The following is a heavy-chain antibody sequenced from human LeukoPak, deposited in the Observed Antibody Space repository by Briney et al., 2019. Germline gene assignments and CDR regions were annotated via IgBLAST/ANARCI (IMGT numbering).Heavy chain of an antibody. CDR1: GGSISSYY. CDR3: ARGGYYGSGNDFRFDP. J-gene: IGHJ5*02. CDR2: IYTSGST. Sequence: SETLSLTCTVSGGSISSYYWSWIRQPAGKGLEWIGRIYTSGSTNYNPSLKSRVTMSVDTSKNQFSLKLSSVTAAATAVYYCARGGYYGSGNDFRFDPWGQGTLVTVSS. D-gene: IGHD3-10*01. V-gene: IGHV4-4*07.